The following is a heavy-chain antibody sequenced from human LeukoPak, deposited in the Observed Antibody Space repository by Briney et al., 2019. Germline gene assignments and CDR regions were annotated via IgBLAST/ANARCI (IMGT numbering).Heavy chain of an antibody. J-gene: IGHJ4*02. Sequence: GGSLRLSCAASGLIVSSNYMSWVRQAPGKGLEWVSVIYSGGSTYYADSVKGRFIISRDNSKNTVYLQMNSLRAEDTAVYYCARLQYCSSSSCSDYWGQGTLVTVSS. CDR3: ARLQYCSSSSCSDY. CDR2: IYSGGST. V-gene: IGHV3-53*01. CDR1: GLIVSSNY. D-gene: IGHD2-2*01.